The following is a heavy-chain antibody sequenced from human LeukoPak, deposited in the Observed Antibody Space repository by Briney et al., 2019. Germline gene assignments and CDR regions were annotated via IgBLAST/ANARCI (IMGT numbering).Heavy chain of an antibody. CDR1: GYSISSGYY. V-gene: IGHV4-38-2*02. J-gene: IGHJ3*02. CDR2: IYYSGSI. CDR3: ARNMGELPQLDAFDI. D-gene: IGHD1-26*01. Sequence: SETLSLTCTVSGYSISSGYYWGWIRQPPGKGLEWTGSIYYSGSIYYNPSLKSRVTMSVDTSKNQFSLKLSSVAAVDTAVYYCARNMGELPQLDAFDIWGQGTMVTVSS.